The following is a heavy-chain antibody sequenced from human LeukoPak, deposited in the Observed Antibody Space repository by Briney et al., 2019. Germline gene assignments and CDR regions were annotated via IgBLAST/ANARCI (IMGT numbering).Heavy chain of an antibody. CDR2: ISAYNGNT. D-gene: IGHD6-19*01. Sequence: ASVKVSCKASGYTFTSYGISWVRQAPGQGLEWMGWISAYNGNTNYAQKLQGRVTMTTDTSTSTAYTELRSLRSDDTAVYYCARSVAGILFYYYYGMDVWGQGTTVTVSS. CDR1: GYTFTSYG. V-gene: IGHV1-18*01. J-gene: IGHJ6*02. CDR3: ARSVAGILFYYYYGMDV.